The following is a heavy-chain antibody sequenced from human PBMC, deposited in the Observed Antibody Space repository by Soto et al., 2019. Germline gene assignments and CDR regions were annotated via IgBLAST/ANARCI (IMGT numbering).Heavy chain of an antibody. CDR1: GYSLSHNP. D-gene: IGHD4-4*01. CDR3: ARKHSLDYIRWGLDP. CDR2: INPKSDDT. Sequence: ASVKVSCKASGYSLSHNPIHWLQRTSGQGLEWMGRINPKSDDTNYAQKFQGRVTMTRDTSIDTAYLELTGLTSDDTAIYYCARKHSLDYIRWGLDPWGQGTLVTVSS. J-gene: IGHJ5*02. V-gene: IGHV1-2*02.